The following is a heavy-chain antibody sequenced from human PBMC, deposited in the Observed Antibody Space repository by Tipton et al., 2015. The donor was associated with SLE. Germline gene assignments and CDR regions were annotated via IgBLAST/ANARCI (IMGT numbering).Heavy chain of an antibody. CDR1: GGSINSYY. J-gene: IGHJ5*02. CDR2: IYYSGST. D-gene: IGHD2-21*01. Sequence: LRLSCTASGGSINSYYWSWIRQPPGKGLEWIGYIYYSGSTNYNPSLKSRVTISVDTSKNQFSLKLSSVTAADTAVYYCARGAVLIQDNSWFDPWGQGTLVTVSS. V-gene: IGHV4-59*01. CDR3: ARGAVLIQDNSWFDP.